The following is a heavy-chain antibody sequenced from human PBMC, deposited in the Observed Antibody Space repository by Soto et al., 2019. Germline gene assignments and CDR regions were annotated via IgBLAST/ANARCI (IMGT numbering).Heavy chain of an antibody. CDR1: GFSINSYD. CDR3: ARGLVDSGGNCFDS. Sequence: QVQLVQSGAALKKPGASVKVSCTASGFSINSYDMNWVRQATGQGLEWMGWLNPKSGHTGFAEKFQGRVKMTWHTSTGTVFLEISSLRPEDTAVYYCARGLVDSGGNCFDSWGQGTQVTVSS. V-gene: IGHV1-8*01. J-gene: IGHJ4*02. CDR2: LNPKSGHT. D-gene: IGHD4-17*01.